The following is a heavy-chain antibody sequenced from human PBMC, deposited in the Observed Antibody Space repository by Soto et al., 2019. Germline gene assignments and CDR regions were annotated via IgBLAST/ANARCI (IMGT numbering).Heavy chain of an antibody. V-gene: IGHV1-2*04. J-gene: IGHJ4*02. CDR1: GYTFTGYY. D-gene: IGHD6-13*01. CDR3: ARDEGIAAAGTSYFDY. CDR2: INPNSGGT. Sequence: ASVKVSCKASGYTFTGYYMHWVRQAPGQGLEWMGWINPNSGGTNYAQKFQGWVTMTRDASSSTAYMELSRLRSDDTAVYYCARDEGIAAAGTSYFDYWGQGTLVNVSS.